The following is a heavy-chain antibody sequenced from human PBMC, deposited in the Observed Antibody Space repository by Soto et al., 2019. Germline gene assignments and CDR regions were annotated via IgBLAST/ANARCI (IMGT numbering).Heavy chain of an antibody. D-gene: IGHD6-6*01. CDR1: GGTFSSYA. CDR3: ARGEIYSSSSRSCYGMYV. CDR2: IIPIFGTA. Sequence: ASVKVSCKDSGGTFSSYAISWVRQAPGQGLEWMGGIIPIFGTANYAQKFQGRVTITADESTSKAYMELSSLRSEDTAVYYCARGEIYSSSSRSCYGMYVWGQGTTVTVS. J-gene: IGHJ6*01. V-gene: IGHV1-69*13.